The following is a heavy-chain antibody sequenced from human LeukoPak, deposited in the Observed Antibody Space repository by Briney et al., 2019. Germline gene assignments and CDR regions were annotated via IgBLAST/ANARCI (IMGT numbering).Heavy chain of an antibody. CDR3: ARDSRARGYQLLYPDY. V-gene: IGHV3-30-3*01. D-gene: IGHD2-2*02. CDR1: GFTFRNYV. J-gene: IGHJ4*02. CDR2: ISYDGSNK. Sequence: GGSLRLSCAASGFTFRNYVIHWVRQAPGKGLEWVAVISYDGSNKYYADSVKGRFTISRDNSRNTLYLQMNSLRAEDTAVYYCARDSRARGYQLLYPDYWGQGTLVTVSS.